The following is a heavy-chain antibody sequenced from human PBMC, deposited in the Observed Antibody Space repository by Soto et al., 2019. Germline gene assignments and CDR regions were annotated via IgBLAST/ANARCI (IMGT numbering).Heavy chain of an antibody. Sequence: GSLRLSCTASGFTFGDYAMSWFRQAPGKGLEWVGFIRSKAYGGTTEYAASVKGRFTISRDDSKSIAHLQMNSLKTEDTAVYYCTRDYKYYDFWSGYSDYYYGMDVWGQGTTVTVSS. V-gene: IGHV3-49*03. CDR1: GFTFGDYA. CDR3: TRDYKYYDFWSGYSDYYYGMDV. CDR2: IRSKAYGGTT. J-gene: IGHJ6*02. D-gene: IGHD3-3*01.